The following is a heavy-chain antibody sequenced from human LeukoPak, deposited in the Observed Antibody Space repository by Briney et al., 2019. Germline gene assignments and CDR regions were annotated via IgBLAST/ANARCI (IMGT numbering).Heavy chain of an antibody. J-gene: IGHJ3*02. CDR3: AREHCSGGSCYSRPAFDI. CDR2: IIPIFGTA. D-gene: IGHD2-15*01. CDR1: GYTFTGYY. Sequence: SVKVSCKASGYTFTGYYMHWVRQAPGQGLEWMGGIIPIFGTANYAQKFQGRVTITADESTSTAYMELSSLRSEDTAVYYCAREHCSGGSCYSRPAFDIWGQGTMVTVSS. V-gene: IGHV1-69*13.